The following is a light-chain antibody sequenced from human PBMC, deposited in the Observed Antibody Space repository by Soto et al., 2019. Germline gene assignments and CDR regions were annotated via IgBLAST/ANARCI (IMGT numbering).Light chain of an antibody. Sequence: DIQMTQSPSSLSASVGDRVTITCRESQGISNYLAWYQQKPGKVPKLLIYAASTLQSGVPSRFSGSGSGTDFTLTISSLQPEDVATYYCQKYNGAPWTFGRGTKVEIE. CDR3: QKYNGAPWT. CDR2: AAS. J-gene: IGKJ1*01. CDR1: QGISNY. V-gene: IGKV1-27*01.